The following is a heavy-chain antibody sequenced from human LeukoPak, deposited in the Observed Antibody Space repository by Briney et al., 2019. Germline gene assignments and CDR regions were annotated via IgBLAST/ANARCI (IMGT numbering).Heavy chain of an antibody. D-gene: IGHD2-15*01. V-gene: IGHV1-24*01. CDR1: GYTLTELS. CDR3: ATDPPGYCSGGSCLYS. J-gene: IGHJ4*02. CDR2: FDPEDGET. Sequence: ASVRVSCKVSGYTLTELSMHWVRQAPGKGLEWMGGFDPEDGETIYAQKFQGRVTMTEDTSTDTAYMELSSLRSEDTAVYYCATDPPGYCSGGSCLYSWGQGTLATVSS.